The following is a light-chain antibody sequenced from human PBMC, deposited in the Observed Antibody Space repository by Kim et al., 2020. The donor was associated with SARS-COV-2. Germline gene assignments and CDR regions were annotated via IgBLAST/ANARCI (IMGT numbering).Light chain of an antibody. J-gene: IGKJ2*01. CDR3: QQYDNYPFT. CDR1: QSITTW. V-gene: IGKV1-5*03. CDR2: KAS. Sequence: GDRVTITCRASQSITTWLAWYQQKPGRAPKLLIQKASNLESGVPSRFSGSGSGTEFTLTITSLQPDDFASYYCQQYDNYPFTFG.